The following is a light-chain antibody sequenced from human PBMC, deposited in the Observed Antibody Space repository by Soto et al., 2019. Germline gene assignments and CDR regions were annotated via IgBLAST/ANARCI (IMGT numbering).Light chain of an antibody. CDR3: QSYDRSLSGGV. J-gene: IGLJ3*02. CDR1: TSNIGGGYD. Sequence: QAVLTQPPSVSGAPGQRVTISCTGSTSNIGGGYDVHWYQQLPGTAPKLLIYGNSNRPSGVPDRFSGSKSGTSASLAITGLQAEDEAEYYCQSYDRSLSGGVFGGGTKLTVL. V-gene: IGLV1-40*01. CDR2: GNS.